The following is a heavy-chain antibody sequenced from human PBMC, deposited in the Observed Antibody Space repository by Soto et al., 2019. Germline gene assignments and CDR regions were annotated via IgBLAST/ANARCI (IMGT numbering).Heavy chain of an antibody. CDR1: GFTFSSYG. Sequence: GSLRLSCAASGFTFSSYGMHWVRQAPGKGLEWVAVIWYDGSNKYYADSVKGRFTISRDDSKNTLYLQMNSLRAEDTAVYYCARDGGYCSSTSCSSYYFDYWGQGTLVTVSS. CDR3: ARDGGYCSSTSCSSYYFDY. D-gene: IGHD2-2*01. J-gene: IGHJ4*02. CDR2: IWYDGSNK. V-gene: IGHV3-33*01.